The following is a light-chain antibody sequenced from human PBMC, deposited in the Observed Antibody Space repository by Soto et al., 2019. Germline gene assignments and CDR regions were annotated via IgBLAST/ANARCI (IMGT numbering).Light chain of an antibody. CDR1: QSISSW. CDR2: DAS. CDR3: QQYNSYWT. J-gene: IGKJ2*01. Sequence: DIQMTQSPSTLSASVGDRVTITCRASQSISSWLAWYQQKPGKAPKLLIYDASSLESGVPSRFSGSGSGTEFTLTIRSLQPDDFATYYRQQYNSYWTFGQGTKLEIK. V-gene: IGKV1-5*01.